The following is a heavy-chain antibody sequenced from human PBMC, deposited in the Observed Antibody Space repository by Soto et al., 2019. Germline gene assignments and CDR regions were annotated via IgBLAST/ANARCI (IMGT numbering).Heavy chain of an antibody. Sequence: QVPLVQSGAEVKRSGASVRISCKASGYTFNRHDINWVRQATGQGPEWIGWMNPNSGNTGYAQKFQGRVTMTRDSSITTAYMDLSSLTSEDTAIYYCAREGLYGSIQDNTVDSWGQGTMVSVSS. CDR1: GYTFNRHD. D-gene: IGHD6-19*01. J-gene: IGHJ3*02. CDR2: MNPNSGNT. V-gene: IGHV1-8*01. CDR3: AREGLYGSIQDNTVDS.